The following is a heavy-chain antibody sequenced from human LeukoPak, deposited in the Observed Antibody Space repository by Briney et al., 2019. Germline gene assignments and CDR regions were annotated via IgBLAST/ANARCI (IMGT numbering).Heavy chain of an antibody. J-gene: IGHJ6*02. V-gene: IGHV4-59*01. CDR1: GGSISSYY. CDR2: IYYSGST. Sequence: PSETLSLTCTVSGGSISSYYWSWIRQPPGKGLEWIGYIYYSGSTNYNPSLKSRVTISVDTSKNQFSLKLSSVTAADTAVYYCARDYYDSSGPYYYGMDVWGQGTTVTVSS. CDR3: ARDYYDSSGPYYYGMDV. D-gene: IGHD3-22*01.